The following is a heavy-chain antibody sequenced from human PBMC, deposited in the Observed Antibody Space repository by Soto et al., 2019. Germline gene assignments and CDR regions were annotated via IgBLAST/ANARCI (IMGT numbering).Heavy chain of an antibody. Sequence: PSETLSLTCTVSGGSISSGGYYWSWIRQHPGKGLEWIGYIYYSGSTYYNPSLKSRVTISVDTSKNQFSLKLSSVTAADTAVYYCARDSGVETMVLGPKRDYYYYGMDVWGQGTTVTVSS. CDR2: IYYSGST. D-gene: IGHD3-10*01. V-gene: IGHV4-31*03. CDR1: GGSISSGGYY. CDR3: ARDSGVETMVLGPKRDYYYYGMDV. J-gene: IGHJ6*02.